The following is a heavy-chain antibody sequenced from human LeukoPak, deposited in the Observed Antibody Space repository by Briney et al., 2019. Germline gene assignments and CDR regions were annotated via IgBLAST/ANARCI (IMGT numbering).Heavy chain of an antibody. J-gene: IGHJ5*02. CDR2: INHSGST. Sequence: SSETLSLTCAVYGGSFSGYYWSWIRQLPGKGLEWIGEINHSGSTNYNPSLKSRVTISVDTSKNQFSLKLSSVTAADTAVYYCARGRVEYSSSSGGWFDPWGQGTLVTVSS. CDR1: GGSFSGYY. V-gene: IGHV4-34*01. CDR3: ARGRVEYSSSSGGWFDP. D-gene: IGHD6-6*01.